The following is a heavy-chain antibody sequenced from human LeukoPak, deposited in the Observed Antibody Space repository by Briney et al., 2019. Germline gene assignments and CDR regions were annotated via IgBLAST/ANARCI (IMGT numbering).Heavy chain of an antibody. CDR1: GGSIISYY. V-gene: IGHV4-4*07. CDR3: ARLNSGWPPDY. Sequence: SETLSLTCTVSGGSIISYYWNWVRQPAGKGLEWIGRIYASGSTNCNPSLKSRVTMSVDTSKNQFSLKLSSVTAADTAVYYCARLNSGWPPDYGGQGTLVTVSS. D-gene: IGHD5-12*01. J-gene: IGHJ4*02. CDR2: IYASGST.